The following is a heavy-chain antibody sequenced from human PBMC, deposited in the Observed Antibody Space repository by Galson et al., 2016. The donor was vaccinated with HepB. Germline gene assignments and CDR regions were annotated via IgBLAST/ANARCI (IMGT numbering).Heavy chain of an antibody. V-gene: IGHV3-21*01. Sequence: SLRLSCAASGFTFSNYHMNWVRQAPGKGLEWVSSITSSSRTYMYYADSVKGRFTISRDNAKDSLFLQMNSLRVDDTAVYYCARDGWERLLDYWGQGTLVTVSS. CDR1: GFTFSNYH. D-gene: IGHD1-26*01. CDR2: ITSSSRTYM. J-gene: IGHJ4*02. CDR3: ARDGWERLLDY.